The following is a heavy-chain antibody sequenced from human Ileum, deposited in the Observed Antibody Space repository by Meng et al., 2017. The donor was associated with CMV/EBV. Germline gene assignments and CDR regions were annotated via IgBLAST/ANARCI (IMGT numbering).Heavy chain of an antibody. J-gene: IGHJ4*02. CDR1: GFTFSSSW. D-gene: IGHD3-22*01. CDR3: AGGDSGYVLN. Sequence: LCCAASGFTFSSSWIHWVRQAPGKGLVWVSRVNTDGSYTTYADSMKGRFTISRDNAKNTLYLQMSSLRPEDTAVYYCAGGDSGYVLNWGQGTLVTVSS. V-gene: IGHV3-74*01. CDR2: VNTDGSYT.